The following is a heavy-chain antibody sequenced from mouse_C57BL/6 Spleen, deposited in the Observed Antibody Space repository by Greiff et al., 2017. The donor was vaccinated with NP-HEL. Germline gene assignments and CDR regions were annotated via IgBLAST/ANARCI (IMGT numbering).Heavy chain of an antibody. J-gene: IGHJ2*01. CDR3: ARSGITTVVDY. CDR2: IDPSDSYT. V-gene: IGHV1-59*01. D-gene: IGHD1-1*01. Sequence: QVQLQQPGAELVRPGTSVKLSCKASGYTFPSYWMHWVKQRPGQGLEWIGVIDPSDSYTTYNQKFKVKATLTVDTSSSTAYMQLSSLTSEDSAVYYCARSGITTVVDYWGQGTTLTVSS. CDR1: GYTFPSYW.